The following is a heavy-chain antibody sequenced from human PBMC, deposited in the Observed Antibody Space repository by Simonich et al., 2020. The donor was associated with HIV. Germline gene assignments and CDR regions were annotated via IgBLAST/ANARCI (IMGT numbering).Heavy chain of an antibody. CDR1: GFTFSSYN. D-gene: IGHD3-9*01. Sequence: GGSLRLSCAASGFTFSSYNMHWVRQAPGKGLEWVSSITSSGYNLYYADSVKGRFTISRDNAKNSLYLQMNSLRVEDTAVYFCARKDWDDAFDIWGQGTMVTVSS. CDR2: ITSSGYNL. V-gene: IGHV3-21*01. J-gene: IGHJ3*02. CDR3: ARKDWDDAFDI.